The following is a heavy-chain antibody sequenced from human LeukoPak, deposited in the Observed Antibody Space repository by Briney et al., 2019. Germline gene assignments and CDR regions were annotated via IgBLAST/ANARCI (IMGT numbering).Heavy chain of an antibody. J-gene: IGHJ4*02. CDR2: ISAYNGNT. CDR3: ARDRRYYGSGSSGY. Sequence: AASVKVSCKASGYTFTSYGISWMRQAPGQGLEWMGWISAYNGNTNYAQKLQGRVTMTTDTSTSTAYMELRSLRSDDTAVYYCARDRRYYGSGSSGYWGQGTLVTVSS. CDR1: GYTFTSYG. V-gene: IGHV1-18*01. D-gene: IGHD3-10*01.